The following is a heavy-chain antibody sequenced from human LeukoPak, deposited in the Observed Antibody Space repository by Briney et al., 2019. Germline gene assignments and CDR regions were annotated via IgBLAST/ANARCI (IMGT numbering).Heavy chain of an antibody. V-gene: IGHV3-7*03. Sequence: PGGSLRLSCAASGFPFSSYSMTWVRQAPGKGLEWVTNIKPDGTTKFYVDSVKGRFTISRDNALNSLYLQMNSLRAEDTAIYYCERSIPYGTTWYGRSDYWGQGTLVTVSS. CDR2: IKPDGTTK. J-gene: IGHJ4*02. CDR3: ERSIPYGTTWYGRSDY. CDR1: GFPFSSYS. D-gene: IGHD6-13*01.